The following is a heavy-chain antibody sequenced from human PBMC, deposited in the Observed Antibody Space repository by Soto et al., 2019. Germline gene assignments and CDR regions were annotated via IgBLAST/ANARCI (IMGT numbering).Heavy chain of an antibody. CDR1: GDSFRGANW. J-gene: IGHJ4*02. D-gene: IGHD2-15*01. CDR2: NSHTGST. CDR3: ARSPRPVHGKWYLDY. V-gene: IGHV4-4*02. Sequence: QVQLQESGPGLVKPSGTLSLTCGVSGDSFRGANWWTWGRQPPGKGLEWIGDNSHTGSTDYSPSLRSRVTLSIDTSNKEFSLNLTSVTATDTAVYYCARSPRPVHGKWYLDYWGQGALVTVSS.